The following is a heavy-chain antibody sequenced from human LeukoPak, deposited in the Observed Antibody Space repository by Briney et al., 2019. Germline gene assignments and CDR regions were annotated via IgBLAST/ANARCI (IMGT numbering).Heavy chain of an antibody. J-gene: IGHJ5*02. Sequence: SETLSLTCTVSGGSISSYYWSWIRQPPGKGLEWIGYIYYSGSTNYNPSLKSRVTISVDTSKNQFSLKLSSVTAADTAAYYCARSSTGPSYYDFWSGYYASWFDPWGQGTLVTVSS. CDR1: GGSISSYY. CDR3: ARSSTGPSYYDFWSGYYASWFDP. D-gene: IGHD3-3*01. V-gene: IGHV4-59*08. CDR2: IYYSGST.